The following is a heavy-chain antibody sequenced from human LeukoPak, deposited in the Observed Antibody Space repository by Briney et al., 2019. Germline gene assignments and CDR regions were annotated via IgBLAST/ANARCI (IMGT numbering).Heavy chain of an antibody. CDR1: GGSVSSGSYY. J-gene: IGHJ4*02. CDR2: IYYSGST. Sequence: SETLSLTCTVSGGSVSSGSYYWSWIRQPPGKGLEWIGYIYYSGSTNYNPSLKSRVTISVDTSKNQSSLKLSSVTAADTAVYYCARGGGLPTTSDYWGQGTLVTVSS. D-gene: IGHD1-14*01. CDR3: ARGGGLPTTSDY. V-gene: IGHV4-61*01.